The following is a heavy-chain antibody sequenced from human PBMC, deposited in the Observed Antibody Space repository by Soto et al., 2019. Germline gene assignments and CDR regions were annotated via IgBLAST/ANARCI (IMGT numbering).Heavy chain of an antibody. CDR1: GFSFSSYG. V-gene: IGHV3-33*01. J-gene: IGHJ5*02. CDR2: IWYDGNNK. Sequence: SLRLSCAASGFSFSSYGMHWVRQAPGKGLEWVAFIWYDGNNKYYADSVKGRFTISRDNSKNTLYLQMNNLRAEDTAVYYCARDPYFSSPNWFDPWGQGXLVTVYS. D-gene: IGHD3-10*01. CDR3: ARDPYFSSPNWFDP.